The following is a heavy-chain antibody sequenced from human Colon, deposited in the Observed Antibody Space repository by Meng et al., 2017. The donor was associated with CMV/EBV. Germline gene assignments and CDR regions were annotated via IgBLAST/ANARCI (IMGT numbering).Heavy chain of an antibody. J-gene: IGHJ4*02. V-gene: IGHV3-9*01. D-gene: IGHD2-2*01. CDR2: IGLNSGSI. Sequence: GGSLRLSCAASGFTFDDYAMHWVRQAPGKGLEWVSGIGLNSGSIGYADSVKGRFTISRGNAKNSLYLQMNSLRADDTALYYCAKVSSFQLLDYFDYWGQGTLVTVSS. CDR3: AKVSSFQLLDYFDY. CDR1: GFTFDDYA.